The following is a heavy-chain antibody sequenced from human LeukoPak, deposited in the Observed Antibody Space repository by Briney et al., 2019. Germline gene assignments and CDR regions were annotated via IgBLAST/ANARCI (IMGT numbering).Heavy chain of an antibody. CDR1: GGSISSYY. Sequence: PSETLSLTCTVSGGSISSYYWGWIRQPPGKGLEWIGSIYYSGSTYYNPSLKSRVTISVDTSKNQFSLKLSSVTAAGTAVYYCARHPLMIVVAYFDYWGQGTLVTVSS. D-gene: IGHD3-22*01. CDR3: ARHPLMIVVAYFDY. J-gene: IGHJ4*02. V-gene: IGHV4-39*01. CDR2: IYYSGST.